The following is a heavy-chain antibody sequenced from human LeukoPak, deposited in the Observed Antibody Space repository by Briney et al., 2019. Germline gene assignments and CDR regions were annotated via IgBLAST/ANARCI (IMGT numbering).Heavy chain of an antibody. D-gene: IGHD4-17*01. Sequence: GESLKISCKGSGYSFTSYWISWVRQMPGKGLEWMGRIDPSNSYTNYSPSFQGHVTISADKSISTAYLQWSSLKASDTAMYYCARRTVYGDYTFDYWGQGTLVTVSS. CDR2: IDPSNSYT. J-gene: IGHJ4*02. V-gene: IGHV5-10-1*01. CDR1: GYSFTSYW. CDR3: ARRTVYGDYTFDY.